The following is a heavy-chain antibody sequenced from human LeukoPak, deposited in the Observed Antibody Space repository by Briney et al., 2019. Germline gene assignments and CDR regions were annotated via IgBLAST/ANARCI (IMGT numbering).Heavy chain of an antibody. CDR1: GYTFTSYG. J-gene: IGHJ6*02. V-gene: IGHV1-18*01. CDR3: ARAKGSSSWYSGFINYYYYGMDV. D-gene: IGHD6-13*01. Sequence: ASVKVSCKASGYTFTSYGISWVRQAPGQGLEWMGWISAYNGNTNYAQKLQGRVTMTRNTSISTAYMELSSLRSEDTAVYYCARAKGSSSWYSGFINYYYYGMDVWGQGTTVTVSS. CDR2: ISAYNGNT.